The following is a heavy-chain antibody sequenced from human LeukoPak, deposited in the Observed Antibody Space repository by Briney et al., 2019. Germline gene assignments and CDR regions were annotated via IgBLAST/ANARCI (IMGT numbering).Heavy chain of an antibody. D-gene: IGHD6-19*01. CDR2: IYTSGNT. CDR3: ARDVVAGRDY. CDR1: GGSISSYY. Sequence: PSETLSLTCTVSGGSISSYYWSWIRQPAGKGLEWIGRIYTSGNTYYNPSLKSRVTMSVDTSKNQFSLELSSVTAADTAVYFCARDVVAGRDYWGQGTLVTVSS. J-gene: IGHJ4*02. V-gene: IGHV4-4*07.